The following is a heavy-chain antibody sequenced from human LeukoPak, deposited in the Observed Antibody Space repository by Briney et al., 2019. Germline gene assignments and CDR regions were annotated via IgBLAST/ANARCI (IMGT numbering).Heavy chain of an antibody. Sequence: SETLSLTCTVSGSSVSTFYWSWLRQFPGTGLEWIGFIHDTGSTAYNPSLKSRVTISLETSKNQLSLMLTSVTAADTAMYYCARGSSDVYWYLDVWGRGTLVTVSS. J-gene: IGHJ2*01. D-gene: IGHD6-19*01. CDR2: IHDTGST. CDR3: ARGSSDVYWYLDV. CDR1: GSSVSTFY. V-gene: IGHV4-59*02.